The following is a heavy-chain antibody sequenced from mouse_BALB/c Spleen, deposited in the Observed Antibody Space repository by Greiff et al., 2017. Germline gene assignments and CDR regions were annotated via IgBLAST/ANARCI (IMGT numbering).Heavy chain of an antibody. CDR3: ARPEVRRPDAFAY. J-gene: IGHJ3*01. D-gene: IGHD2-14*01. Sequence: EVKVIESGGGLVQPGGSLKLPCAVSGFDFSRYWMSWVRQAPGKGLEWIGEINPDSSTINYTPSLKDKFIISRDNAKNTLYLQMSKVRSEDTALYYCARPEVRRPDAFAYWGQGTLVTVSA. V-gene: IGHV4-1*02. CDR2: INPDSSTI. CDR1: GFDFSRYW.